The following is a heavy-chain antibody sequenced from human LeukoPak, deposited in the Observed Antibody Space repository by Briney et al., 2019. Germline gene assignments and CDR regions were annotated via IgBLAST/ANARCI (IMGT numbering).Heavy chain of an antibody. V-gene: IGHV3-23*01. CDR1: GFPFTSYG. CDR3: ARDDAIGGGYLDS. CDR2: ISGGGGST. D-gene: IGHD2/OR15-2a*01. J-gene: IGHJ4*02. Sequence: GGSLRLSCAASGFPFTSYGMSWVRQAPGKGLEWVSLISGGGGSTYYADSVKGRFTISRDNSKNTLYLQVNRLTAEDTAVCYCARDDAIGGGYLDSWGRGTLVTVSS.